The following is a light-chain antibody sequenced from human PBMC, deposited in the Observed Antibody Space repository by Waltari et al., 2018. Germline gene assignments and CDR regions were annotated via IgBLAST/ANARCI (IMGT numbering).Light chain of an antibody. CDR2: KAS. V-gene: IGKV1-5*03. Sequence: DIQMTQSPSTLSASVGDRVTITCRASQSVSNWLAWYQQKPGKAPNLLIYKASSSESGVPSRFSGSGSGTEFTLTIISLQPDDFATYYCQQYNDDPRTFGQGTEVEFK. CDR3: QQYNDDPRT. J-gene: IGKJ1*01. CDR1: QSVSNW.